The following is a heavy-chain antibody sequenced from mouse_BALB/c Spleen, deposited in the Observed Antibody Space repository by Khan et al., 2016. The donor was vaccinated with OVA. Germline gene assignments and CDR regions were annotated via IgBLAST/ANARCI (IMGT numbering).Heavy chain of an antibody. CDR3: ARSVTSTTVVATDFDY. D-gene: IGHD1-1*01. V-gene: IGHV3-2*02. J-gene: IGHJ2*01. CDR2: ISYSGRT. CDR1: GYSITSDYA. Sequence: EVQLQESGPGLVKPSQSLSLTCTVTGYSITSDYAWNWIRQFPGNKLEWMGYISYSGRTSYNPSLKSRLSITRDTSKNQFFLQLNSVTTEETATYHCARSVTSTTVVATDFDYGGQGTTLTVSS.